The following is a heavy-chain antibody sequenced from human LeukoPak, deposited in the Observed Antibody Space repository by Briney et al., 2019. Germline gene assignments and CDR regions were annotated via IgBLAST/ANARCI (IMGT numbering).Heavy chain of an antibody. J-gene: IGHJ4*02. CDR3: ARATFRAGTMRFCVFDY. CDR2: IYTSGSA. D-gene: IGHD3-16*01. CDR1: GGSISSYY. Sequence: PSETLSLTCTVSGGSISSYYWSWIRQPAGKGLEWIGRIYTSGSANYNPSLKSRVTISVDTSKNQFSLKLSSVTAADTAVYYCARATFRAGTMRFCVFDYWGQGTLVTVSS. V-gene: IGHV4-4*07.